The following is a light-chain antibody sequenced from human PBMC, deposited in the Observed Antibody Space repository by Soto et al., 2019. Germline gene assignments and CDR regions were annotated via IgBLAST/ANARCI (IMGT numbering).Light chain of an antibody. Sequence: EIVLTQSPGTLSFSPGERATLSCRASQSVSSSYLAWYQQKPGQAPRLLIYGASSRATGIPDRFSGSGSGTDFTLTISRLEPEDFAVYYCQQYGSSPYTFGQETKLEIK. J-gene: IGKJ2*01. CDR1: QSVSSSY. V-gene: IGKV3-20*01. CDR3: QQYGSSPYT. CDR2: GAS.